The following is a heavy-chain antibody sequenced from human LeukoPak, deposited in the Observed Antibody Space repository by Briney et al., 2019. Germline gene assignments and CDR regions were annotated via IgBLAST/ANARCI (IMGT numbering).Heavy chain of an antibody. Sequence: SETLSLTCAVSGGSISSSNWWRWVRQPPGKGLEWIGEIYHSGSTNYNPSLKSRVTISVDKSKNQFSLKLSSVTAADTAVYYCARGRSALRYCSSTSCYYFDYWGQGTLVTVSS. CDR2: IYHSGST. V-gene: IGHV4-4*02. CDR3: ARGRSALRYCSSTSCYYFDY. CDR1: GGSISSSNW. J-gene: IGHJ4*02. D-gene: IGHD2-2*01.